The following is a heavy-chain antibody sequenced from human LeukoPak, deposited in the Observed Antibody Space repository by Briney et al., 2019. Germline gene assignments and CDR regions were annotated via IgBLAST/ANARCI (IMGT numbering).Heavy chain of an antibody. CDR3: ARVGSNWDY. D-gene: IGHD1-20*01. Sequence: GGSLRLSCAASGFTFTTYWMHWVRQAPGKGLVWVSHINSDGSITSYADSVKGRFTISRDNAKNSLYLQMNSLRAEDTAVYYCARVGSNWDYWGQGTLVTVSS. J-gene: IGHJ4*02. CDR1: GFTFTTYW. CDR2: INSDGSIT. V-gene: IGHV3-74*01.